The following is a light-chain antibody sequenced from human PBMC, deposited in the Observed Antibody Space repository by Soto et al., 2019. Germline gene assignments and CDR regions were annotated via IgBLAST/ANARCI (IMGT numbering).Light chain of an antibody. CDR3: QQYASSRT. CDR1: QTINNNH. CDR2: DAS. Sequence: EIVLTQSPGTLSLSPGERATLSCRASQTINNNHLAWYQQKPGQAPSLLIYDASTRATGIPDRFSGSGSRTDFPLTISRLEHEVFAVYFCQQYASSRTFGQGTKVEIK. V-gene: IGKV3-20*01. J-gene: IGKJ1*01.